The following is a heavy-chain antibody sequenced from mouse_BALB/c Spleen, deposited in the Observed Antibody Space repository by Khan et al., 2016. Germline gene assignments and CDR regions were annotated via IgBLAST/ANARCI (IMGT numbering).Heavy chain of an antibody. Sequence: EVKLLESGGGLVQPGGSLKLSCAASGFDFSSFWMSWVRQAPGKGLEWIGEINQDTITIDYTPSLKDRFLISRDNAKNTLYLQMSRLGSEDTARYDCARGNYFTGALDYWGQGTTLTVSA. CDR3: ARGNYFTGALDY. CDR2: INQDTITI. J-gene: IGHJ2*01. CDR1: GFDFSSFW. D-gene: IGHD2-1*01. V-gene: IGHV4-1*02.